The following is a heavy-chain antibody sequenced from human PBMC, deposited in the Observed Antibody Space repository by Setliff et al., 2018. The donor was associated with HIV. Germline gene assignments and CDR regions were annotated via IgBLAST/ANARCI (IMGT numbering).Heavy chain of an antibody. CDR3: ARGVAAAGTDY. CDR1: GFTFSSYT. Sequence: PGASLRLSCAASGFTFSSYTMNWVRQAPGKGLEWVSSISYSTGYIYYADSVKGRFTISRDDAKSSLYLQMNSLRAEDTAVYYCARGVAAAGTDYWGQGTLVTVSS. CDR2: ISYSTGYI. J-gene: IGHJ4*02. V-gene: IGHV3-21*01. D-gene: IGHD6-13*01.